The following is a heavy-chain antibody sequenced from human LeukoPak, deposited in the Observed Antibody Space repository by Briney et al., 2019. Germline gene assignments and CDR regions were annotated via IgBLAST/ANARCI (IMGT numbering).Heavy chain of an antibody. Sequence: GGSLRLSCAASGFTFSSYGMHWVRQAPGKGLEWVAVISYDGSNKYYADSVKGRFTISRDNSKNTLYLQMNSLRAEDTAVYYCAKEPYSYGNHFDYWGQGTLVTVSS. D-gene: IGHD5-18*01. CDR2: ISYDGSNK. CDR1: GFTFSSYG. J-gene: IGHJ4*02. CDR3: AKEPYSYGNHFDY. V-gene: IGHV3-30*18.